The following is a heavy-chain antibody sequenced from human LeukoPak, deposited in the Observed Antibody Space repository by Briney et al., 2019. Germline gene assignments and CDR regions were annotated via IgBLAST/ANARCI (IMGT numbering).Heavy chain of an antibody. CDR2: INGNGDTT. D-gene: IGHD1-26*01. J-gene: IGHJ4*02. Sequence: GGSLRLSCAASGFTFDDYGMTWVRQAPGKGLEWVAGINGNGDTTGYADSVEGRFTISRDNAKNSLYLQMNSLRAEDTALYYCARGNRGSSYGGDSWGQGTLVTVSS. CDR1: GFTFDDYG. V-gene: IGHV3-20*04. CDR3: ARGNRGSSYGGDS.